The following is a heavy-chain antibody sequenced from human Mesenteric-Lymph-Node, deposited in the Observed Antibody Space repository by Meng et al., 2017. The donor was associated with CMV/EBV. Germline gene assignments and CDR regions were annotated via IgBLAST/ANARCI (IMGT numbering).Heavy chain of an antibody. D-gene: IGHD5-24*01. Sequence: RAAYGFAFSGYWMAWGRQGPGKGLVWLSRISPGGTTTNYADSVKGRFTVSRDNTENTLYLQMNSLRAEDTAVYYCARRRDGNNWADYWGQGTLVTVSS. J-gene: IGHJ4*02. CDR3: ARRRDGNNWADY. CDR1: GFAFSGYW. V-gene: IGHV3-74*01. CDR2: ISPGGTTT.